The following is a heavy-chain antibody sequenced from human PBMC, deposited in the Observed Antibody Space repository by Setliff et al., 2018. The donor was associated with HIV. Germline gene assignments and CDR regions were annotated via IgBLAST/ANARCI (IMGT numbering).Heavy chain of an antibody. J-gene: IGHJ6*03. V-gene: IGHV3-66*02. CDR2: LYSGYST. CDR1: GITIRSNY. D-gene: IGHD4-4*01. CDR3: ARVVNPDSSDYYYYYMDV. Sequence: GSLRLSCAASGITIRSNYMSWVRQVPGKGLEWVSLLYSGYSTSYADSVKGRFTVARDNSRNTLLLHMDGLRAEDTAVYYCARVVNPDSSDYYYYYMDVWGKGTTVTVSS.